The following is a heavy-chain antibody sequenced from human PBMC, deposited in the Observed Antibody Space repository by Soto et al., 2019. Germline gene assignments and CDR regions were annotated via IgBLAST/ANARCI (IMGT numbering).Heavy chain of an antibody. V-gene: IGHV3-53*01. CDR2: LYDLDGS. CDR3: ATWHEREHAYDV. CDR1: GFTISGKKY. Sequence: DVQLVESGGGSIQPGESLRLSCAASGFTISGKKYVAWVRQAPGKGLEWLSALYDLDGSFYAASVKGRFTTSSDSSKTTVYLRMNDLRPDDTAVYYCATWHEREHAYDVWGQGTTVTVSS. D-gene: IGHD1-1*01. J-gene: IGHJ3*01.